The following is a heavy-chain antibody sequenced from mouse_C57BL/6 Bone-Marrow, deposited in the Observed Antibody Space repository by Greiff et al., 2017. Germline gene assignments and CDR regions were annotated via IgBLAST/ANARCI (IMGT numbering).Heavy chain of an antibody. CDR3: AHGNDYYWYFAD. CDR1: GYTFTSYW. D-gene: IGHD2-2*01. V-gene: IGHV1-72*01. CDR2: IDPSSGGT. Sequence: QVQLQQPGAELVKPGASVKLSCKASGYTFTSYWMHWVKQRPGRGLEWIGRIDPSSGGTKYNEKFKSKATLTVDKPSSTAYMQLSSLTSEDSAVYYCAHGNDYYWYFADWGTGTTVTVSS. J-gene: IGHJ1*03.